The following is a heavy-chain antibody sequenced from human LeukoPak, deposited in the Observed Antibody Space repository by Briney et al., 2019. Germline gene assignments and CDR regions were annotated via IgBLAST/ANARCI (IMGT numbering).Heavy chain of an antibody. CDR2: IYWNDDK. CDR1: GFSLSTSGVG. V-gene: IGHV2-5*01. D-gene: IGHD3-10*01. CDR3: AQRSGTYDYGYVAFHY. Sequence: ESGPALVKPTQTLTLTCTFSGFSLSTSGVGVGWIRQPPGKALEWLALIYWNDDKRYSPSLKSRLTIIKDTSKNQVVLTMTNMDPVDTGTYYCAQRSGTYDYGYVAFHYWGQGTLVTISS. J-gene: IGHJ4*02.